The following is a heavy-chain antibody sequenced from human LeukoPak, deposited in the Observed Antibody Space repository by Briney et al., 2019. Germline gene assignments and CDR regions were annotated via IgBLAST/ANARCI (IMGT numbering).Heavy chain of an antibody. Sequence: GGSLRLSCAASGYNFSRYSVTWVRQAPGKGLEGVSSISSSSSYIYYADSVKGRFTISRDNAKNSLYLQMNSLRAEDTAVYYCARDRRGTPDAFDIWGQGTMVTVSS. CDR1: GYNFSRYS. D-gene: IGHD1-14*01. V-gene: IGHV3-21*01. CDR2: ISSSSSYI. J-gene: IGHJ3*02. CDR3: ARDRRGTPDAFDI.